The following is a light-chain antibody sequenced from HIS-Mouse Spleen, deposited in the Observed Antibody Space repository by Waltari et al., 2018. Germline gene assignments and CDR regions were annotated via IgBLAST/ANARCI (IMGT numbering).Light chain of an antibody. Sequence: QSALTQPRSVSGSPGQSVTISCTGTRSRVGGYNYVSWSQQHPGKPPKLMIYDVSKRPSGVPDRFSGSKSGNTASLTISGLQAEDEADYYCCSYAGSYSYVFGTGTKVTVL. CDR1: RSRVGGYNY. CDR2: DVS. CDR3: CSYAGSYSYV. V-gene: IGLV2-11*01. J-gene: IGLJ1*01.